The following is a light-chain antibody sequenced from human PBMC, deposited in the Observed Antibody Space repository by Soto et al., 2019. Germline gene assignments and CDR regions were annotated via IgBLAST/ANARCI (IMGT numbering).Light chain of an antibody. J-gene: IGKJ3*01. V-gene: IGKV1-9*01. CDR3: QQVNSYPLT. Sequence: DIQLTQSPSFLSASVGDRVTITCRASQGISSYLAWYQQKPWKAPKVLIHAASTLQSGVPSRFSGSGSGTEFTLTISSLQPEDFATYYCQQVNSYPLTFGPGTKVDIK. CDR2: AAS. CDR1: QGISSY.